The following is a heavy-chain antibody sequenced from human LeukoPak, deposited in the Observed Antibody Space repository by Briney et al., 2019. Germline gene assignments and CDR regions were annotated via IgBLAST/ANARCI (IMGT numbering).Heavy chain of an antibody. CDR1: GFTFSSYW. V-gene: IGHV3-7*01. CDR3: ARGPDYDILTGYLYYYGMDV. Sequence: GGSLRLSCAASGFTFSSYWMSWVRQAPGKGLEWVANIKQDGSEKYYVDSVKGRVTISRDNAKNSLYLQMNSLRAEDTAVYYCARGPDYDILTGYLYYYGMDVWGQGTTVTVSS. J-gene: IGHJ6*02. D-gene: IGHD3-9*01. CDR2: IKQDGSEK.